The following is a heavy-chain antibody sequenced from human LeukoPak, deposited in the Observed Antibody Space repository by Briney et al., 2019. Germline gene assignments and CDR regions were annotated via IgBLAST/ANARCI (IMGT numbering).Heavy chain of an antibody. CDR1: GFTFSSYG. J-gene: IGHJ4*02. D-gene: IGHD3-22*01. CDR3: AEDAWTYYYDSSYFDY. CDR2: IRYDGSNK. Sequence: GGSLRLSCAASGFTFSSYGMHWVRQAPGKGLEWVAFIRYDGSNKYYADSVKGRFTISRDNSKNTLYLQMNSLRAEDTAVYYCAEDAWTYYYDSSYFDYWGQGTLVTVSS. V-gene: IGHV3-30*02.